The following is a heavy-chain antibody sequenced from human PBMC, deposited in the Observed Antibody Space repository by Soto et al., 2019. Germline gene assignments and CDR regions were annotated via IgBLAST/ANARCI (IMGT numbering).Heavy chain of an antibody. Sequence: PSETLSLTCAVYGGSFSGYYWSWIRQPPGKGLEWIGEINHSGSTNYNPSLKSRVTISVDTSKNQFSLKLSSVTAADTAVYYCASLGKNYDFWSGYYPLYYYYGMDVWGQGTTVTVSS. D-gene: IGHD3-3*01. V-gene: IGHV4-34*01. J-gene: IGHJ6*02. CDR2: INHSGST. CDR1: GGSFSGYY. CDR3: ASLGKNYDFWSGYYPLYYYYGMDV.